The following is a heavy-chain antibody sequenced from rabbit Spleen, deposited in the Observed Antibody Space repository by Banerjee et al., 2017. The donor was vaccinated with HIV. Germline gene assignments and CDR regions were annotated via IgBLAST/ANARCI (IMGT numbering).Heavy chain of an antibody. Sequence: QSLEESGGGLVQPEGSLTLTCTASGFSFSSNYYMCWVRQAPGKGLEWIACIYGGSGVSTAYASWAKGRFTISKTSSTTVTLQMTSLTAADTATYFCARDGAGGSYFALWGPGTLVTVS. J-gene: IGHJ4*01. CDR3: ARDGAGGSYFAL. D-gene: IGHD8-1*01. CDR1: GFSFSSNYY. CDR2: IYGGSGVST. V-gene: IGHV1S40*01.